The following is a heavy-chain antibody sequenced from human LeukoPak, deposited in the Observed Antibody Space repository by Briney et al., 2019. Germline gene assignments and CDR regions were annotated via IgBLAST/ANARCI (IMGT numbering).Heavy chain of an antibody. CDR3: ARDIVMVPYWFDP. Sequence: ASVPVSCKASGYTFTGYYMHWVRQAPGQGLEWMGWINPNSGGTNYAQKFQGRVTMTRDTSISTAYMELSRLRSDDTAVYYCARDIVMVPYWFDPWGQGTLVTVSS. D-gene: IGHD3-10*01. CDR2: INPNSGGT. CDR1: GYTFTGYY. V-gene: IGHV1-2*02. J-gene: IGHJ5*02.